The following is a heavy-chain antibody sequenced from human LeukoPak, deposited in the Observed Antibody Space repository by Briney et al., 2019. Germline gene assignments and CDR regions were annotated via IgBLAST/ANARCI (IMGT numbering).Heavy chain of an antibody. D-gene: IGHD5-18*01. V-gene: IGHV4-59*01. Sequence: PSETLSLTCTVTGGSIRSYYWSWIPQPPGKGLEWIGYIYYSGSTNYNPSLKSRVTISVDTSKNQFSLKLSSLTAADTAVYYCARVYEYSYGSYDYYMDVWGKGTTVTVSS. CDR2: IYYSGST. CDR3: ARVYEYSYGSYDYYMDV. CDR1: GGSIRSYY. J-gene: IGHJ6*03.